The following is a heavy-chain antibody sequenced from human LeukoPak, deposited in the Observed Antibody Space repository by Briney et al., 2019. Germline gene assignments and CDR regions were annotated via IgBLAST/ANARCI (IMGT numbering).Heavy chain of an antibody. V-gene: IGHV1-2*02. CDR1: GYTFTGYY. Sequence: ASVKVSCTASGYTFTGYYMHWVRQAPGQGLEWMGWINPNSGGTNYAQKFQGRVTMTRDTSISTAYMELSRLRSDDTAVYYCARGLGGSYSYYYYMDVWGKGTTVTVSS. CDR2: INPNSGGT. D-gene: IGHD1-26*01. J-gene: IGHJ6*03. CDR3: ARGLGGSYSYYYYMDV.